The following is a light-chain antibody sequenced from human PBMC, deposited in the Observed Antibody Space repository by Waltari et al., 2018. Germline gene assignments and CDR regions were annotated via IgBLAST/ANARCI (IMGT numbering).Light chain of an antibody. V-gene: IGKV3-20*01. Sequence: EIVLTQSPGTLSLSPGERATLSCRASQSVSNNFLNWYQQKPGQAPRVLIYGASSRATGIPDRFSGSGSVADFTLTISRLEPEDFAVYYCQQYDSIVLTFGGGTKVEI. J-gene: IGKJ4*01. CDR3: QQYDSIVLT. CDR1: QSVSNNF. CDR2: GAS.